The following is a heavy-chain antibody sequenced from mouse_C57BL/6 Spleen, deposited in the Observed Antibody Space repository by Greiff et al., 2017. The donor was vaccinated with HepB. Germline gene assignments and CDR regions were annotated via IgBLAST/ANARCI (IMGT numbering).Heavy chain of an antibody. CDR1: GYTFTDYN. Sequence: VQLKESGPELVKPGASVKIPCKASGYTFTDYNMDWVKQSHGKSLEWIGDINPNNGGTIYNQKFKGKATLTVDKSSSTAYMELRSLTSEDTAVYYCARLGDYYGSSYVWFAYWGQGTLVTVSA. D-gene: IGHD1-1*01. CDR3: ARLGDYYGSSYVWFAY. J-gene: IGHJ3*01. CDR2: INPNNGGT. V-gene: IGHV1-18*01.